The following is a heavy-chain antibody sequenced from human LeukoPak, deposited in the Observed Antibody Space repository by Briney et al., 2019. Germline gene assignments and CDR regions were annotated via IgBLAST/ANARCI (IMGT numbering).Heavy chain of an antibody. V-gene: IGHV4-4*02. J-gene: IGHJ4*02. D-gene: IGHD3-10*01. CDR1: GGSISTSNW. Sequence: SGTLSLTCTVSGGSISTSNWWSWVRQPPGKGLEGIGEVYHSGSTTYNSSLKSRLTMSIDKSKNHFSLNLSSVTAADTAVYYCARRYYGSGTNYFDYWGQGTLVTVSS. CDR2: VYHSGST. CDR3: ARRYYGSGTNYFDY.